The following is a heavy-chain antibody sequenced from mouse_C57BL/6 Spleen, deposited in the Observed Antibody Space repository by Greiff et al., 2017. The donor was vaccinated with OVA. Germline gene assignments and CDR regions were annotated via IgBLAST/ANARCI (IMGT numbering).Heavy chain of an antibody. CDR2: ISSGGSYT. Sequence: EVMLVESGGDLVKPGGSLKLSCAASGFTFSSYGMSWVRQTPDKRLAWVATISSGGSYTYYPDSVKGRFTISRGNAKNTLYLQMSSLKSEDTAMYYCARRELGPHYFDYWGQGTTLTVSS. V-gene: IGHV5-6*02. J-gene: IGHJ2*01. CDR1: GFTFSSYG. D-gene: IGHD4-1*01. CDR3: ARRELGPHYFDY.